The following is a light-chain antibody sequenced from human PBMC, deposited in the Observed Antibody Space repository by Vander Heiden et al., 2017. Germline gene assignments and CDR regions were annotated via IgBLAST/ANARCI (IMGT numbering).Light chain of an antibody. Sequence: EIVLTQSPDTLSLSPGERATLSCRASQSVNTNFLAWYQQKPGQAPRLLMSGASTRANGVPDRFSGSGSGTDFTLIISRLESEDCAVYFCQQYGTSPVTFGQGTRLELK. CDR3: QQYGTSPVT. CDR1: QSVNTNF. J-gene: IGKJ5*01. CDR2: GAS. V-gene: IGKV3-20*01.